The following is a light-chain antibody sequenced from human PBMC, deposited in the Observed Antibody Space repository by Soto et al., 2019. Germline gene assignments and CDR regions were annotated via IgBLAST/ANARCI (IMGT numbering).Light chain of an antibody. CDR2: EVS. Sequence: QSVVTQPACVSGSPGQSITISCTGTSSDVGGYNYVSWYQQHPGKAPKLMIYEVSNRPSGVSNRFSGSKSGNTASLTISGLQAEDEADYYCSSYTSSSTLFGGGTKLTVL. CDR3: SSYTSSSTL. V-gene: IGLV2-14*01. CDR1: SSDVGGYNY. J-gene: IGLJ2*01.